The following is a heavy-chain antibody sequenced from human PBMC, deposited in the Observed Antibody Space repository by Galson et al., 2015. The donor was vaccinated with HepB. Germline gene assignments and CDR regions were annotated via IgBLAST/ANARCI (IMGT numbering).Heavy chain of an antibody. Sequence: SLRLSCAASGFTVSSNYMSWVRQAPGKGLEWVSVIYSGGSTYYADSVKGRFTISRDNSKNTLYLQMNSLRAEDTAVYYCARDSGADRGFDYWGQGTLVTVSS. CDR1: GFTVSSNY. V-gene: IGHV3-66*01. J-gene: IGHJ4*02. CDR3: ARDSGADRGFDY. CDR2: IYSGGST.